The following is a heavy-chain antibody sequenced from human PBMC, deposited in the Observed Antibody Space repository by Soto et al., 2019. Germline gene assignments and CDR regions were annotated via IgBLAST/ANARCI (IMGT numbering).Heavy chain of an antibody. CDR2: INAGNGNT. V-gene: IGHV1-3*01. J-gene: IGHJ6*02. Sequence: WVRQAPGQRLEWMGWINAGNGNTKYSQKFQGRVTITRDTSASTAYMELSSLRFEDTAVYYCARGYQPLDVWRQGTTVTVS. CDR3: ARGYQPLDV. D-gene: IGHD2-2*01.